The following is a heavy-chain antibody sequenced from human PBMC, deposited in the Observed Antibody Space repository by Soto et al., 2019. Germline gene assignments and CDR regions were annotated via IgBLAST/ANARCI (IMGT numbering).Heavy chain of an antibody. J-gene: IGHJ5*02. V-gene: IGHV4-59*01. CDR2: IYYSGST. CDR3: ARAQGCSSTSCYFWFDP. CDR1: GGSISSYY. Sequence: SETLSLTCTVSGGSISSYYWSWIRQPPGKGLEWIGYIYYSGSTNYNPSLKSRVTISVDTSKNQFSLKLSSVTAADTAVYYCARAQGCSSTSCYFWFDPWGQGTLVTVSS. D-gene: IGHD2-2*01.